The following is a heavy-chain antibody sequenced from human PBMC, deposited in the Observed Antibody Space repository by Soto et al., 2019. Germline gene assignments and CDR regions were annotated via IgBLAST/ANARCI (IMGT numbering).Heavy chain of an antibody. D-gene: IGHD5-18*01. J-gene: IGHJ4*02. CDR3: ATTYPFSYGYYFEY. V-gene: IGHV1-24*01. CDR2: FDPEDGET. CDR1: GYTLTELS. Sequence: ASVKVSCKVSGYTLTELSMHWVRQAPGKGLEWMGGFDPEDGETIYAQKFQGRVTMTEDTSTDTAYMELSSLRSEDTAVYYCATTYPFSYGYYFEYWGQGSLVTVSS.